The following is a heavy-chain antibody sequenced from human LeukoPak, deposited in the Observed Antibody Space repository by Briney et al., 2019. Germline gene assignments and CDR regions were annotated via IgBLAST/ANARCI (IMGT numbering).Heavy chain of an antibody. V-gene: IGHV4-59*01. J-gene: IGHJ6*03. CDR1: GDSINSYY. Sequence: SETLSLTCTVSGDSINSYYWSWIRQPPGKGLEWIGYIYYTGTTKYNPSLKSRVTISLDTSKNQFSLKLSSVTAADTAVYYCATWRYCSGGHCFGNHYMDVWGKGTTVTVSS. CDR2: IYYTGTT. CDR3: ATWRYCSGGHCFGNHYMDV. D-gene: IGHD2-15*01.